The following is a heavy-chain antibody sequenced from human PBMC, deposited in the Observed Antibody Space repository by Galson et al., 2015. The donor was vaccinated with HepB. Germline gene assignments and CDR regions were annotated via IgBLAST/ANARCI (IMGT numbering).Heavy chain of an antibody. D-gene: IGHD3-3*01. CDR3: ARDQSPFSEWFTYYYGMDV. Sequence: SLRLSCAASGFTVSSNYMSWVRQAPGKGLEWVSVIYSGGSTYYADSVKGRFTISRDNSKNTLYLQMNSLRAEDTAVYYCARDQSPFSEWFTYYYGMDVWGQGTTVTVSS. CDR2: IYSGGST. J-gene: IGHJ6*02. V-gene: IGHV3-66*02. CDR1: GFTVSSNY.